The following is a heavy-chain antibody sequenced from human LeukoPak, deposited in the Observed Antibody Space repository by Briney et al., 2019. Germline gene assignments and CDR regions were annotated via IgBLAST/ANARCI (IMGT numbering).Heavy chain of an antibody. CDR1: GYTFTSYG. Sequence: ASVKVSCKASGYTFTSYGISWVRQAPGQGLEWMGWISAYNGNTNYAQKLQGRVTMTTDTSTSTAYMELRSLRSDDRAVYYCARDGVGAAAGTPFDYWGQGTLVTVSS. CDR2: ISAYNGNT. D-gene: IGHD6-13*01. J-gene: IGHJ4*02. CDR3: ARDGVGAAAGTPFDY. V-gene: IGHV1-18*01.